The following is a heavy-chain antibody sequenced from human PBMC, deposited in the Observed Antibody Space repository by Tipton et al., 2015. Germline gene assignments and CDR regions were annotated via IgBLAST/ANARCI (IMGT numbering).Heavy chain of an antibody. CDR2: KYSGGST. V-gene: IGHV3-53*01. D-gene: IGHD5-24*01. CDR3: AREGQMTTSQYHAFTAY. CDR1: GFTVSSNY. Sequence: SLRLSCAASGFTVSSNYMSWVRQAPGKGLEWVSVKYSGGSTHYADSVKGRFTISRDNAKNSLYLEMSGLRAEDTAVYYCAREGQMTTSQYHAFTAYWGQGTLVTVSS. J-gene: IGHJ4*02.